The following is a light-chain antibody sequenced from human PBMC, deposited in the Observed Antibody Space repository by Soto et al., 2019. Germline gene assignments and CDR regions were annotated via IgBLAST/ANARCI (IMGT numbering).Light chain of an antibody. CDR1: QSLLHRNGYNY. J-gene: IGKJ3*01. CDR2: LGS. Sequence: DIVMTQSPLSLSVTPGEPASISCRCSQSLLHRNGYNYLDWYLQKPGQSPQLLISLGSNRASGGPDRFSGSGSGTDFTLKISRVEAEDVGVYYCMQALQTSFTFGPGTKVDIK. CDR3: MQALQTSFT. V-gene: IGKV2-28*01.